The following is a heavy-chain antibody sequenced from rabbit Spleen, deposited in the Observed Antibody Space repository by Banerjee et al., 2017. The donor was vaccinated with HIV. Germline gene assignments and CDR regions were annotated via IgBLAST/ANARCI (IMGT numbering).Heavy chain of an antibody. D-gene: IGHD8-1*01. J-gene: IGHJ6*01. CDR1: GFTLSSYW. CDR3: ARDTGSSFSSYGMDL. CDR2: IYAGSSGRT. Sequence: QEHLVESGGGLVQPGGSLTLSCKASGFTLSSYWIWWVRQAPGKGLEWIGCIYAGSSGRTYYASWAEGRFTISKTSSTKVTLQMTSLTAADTATYFCARDTGSSFSSYGMDLWGQGTLVT. V-gene: IGHV1S45*01.